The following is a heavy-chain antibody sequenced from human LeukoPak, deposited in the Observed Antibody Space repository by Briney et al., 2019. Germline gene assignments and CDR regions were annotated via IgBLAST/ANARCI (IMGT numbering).Heavy chain of an antibody. V-gene: IGHV3-7*03. CDR2: IKQDGSEK. D-gene: IGHD1-1*01. Sequence: GGSLRLSCAASGFTFSSYWMSWVRQAPGKGLEWVANIKQDGSEKYYVDSVKGRFTISRDNAKNSLYLQMNSLRAEDTAVYYCARNGRYNWNDPAYYYYYYGIDVWGKGTTVTVSS. CDR3: ARNGRYNWNDPAYYYYYYGIDV. J-gene: IGHJ6*04. CDR1: GFTFSSYW.